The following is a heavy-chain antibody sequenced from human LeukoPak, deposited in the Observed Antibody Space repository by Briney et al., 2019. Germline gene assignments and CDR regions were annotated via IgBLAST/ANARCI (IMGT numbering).Heavy chain of an antibody. CDR1: GFTFSHYW. J-gene: IGHJ4*02. V-gene: IGHV3-7*01. Sequence: PGGSLKLSCAASGFTFSHYWMTWVRQAPGKGLEWVANINQGGSEKYYVDSVKGRFTISRDNTKKSLYLQMNSLRAEDTAVYYCVIRDYQTDYWGQGTLVTVSS. CDR3: VIRDYQTDY. D-gene: IGHD2-2*01. CDR2: INQGGSEK.